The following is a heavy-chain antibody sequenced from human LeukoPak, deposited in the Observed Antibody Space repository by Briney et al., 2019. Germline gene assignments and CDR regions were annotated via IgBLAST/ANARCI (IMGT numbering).Heavy chain of an antibody. CDR1: GFTFSSYW. V-gene: IGHV3-74*01. CDR2: INSDGSST. D-gene: IGHD3-10*01. Sequence: PGGSLRLSCAASGFTFSSYWMHWVRQAPGKGLVWVSRINSDGSSTSYADSVKGRFTISRDNAKNTLYLQMNSLRAEDTAVYYCARVGLLWFGDGKNWFDPWGQGTLVTVSS. J-gene: IGHJ5*02. CDR3: ARVGLLWFGDGKNWFDP.